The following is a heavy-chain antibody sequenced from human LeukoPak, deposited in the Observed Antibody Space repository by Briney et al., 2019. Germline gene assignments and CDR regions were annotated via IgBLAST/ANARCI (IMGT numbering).Heavy chain of an antibody. J-gene: IGHJ5*02. CDR2: IYHSGST. CDR1: GYSISSGYY. V-gene: IGHV4-38-2*02. CDR3: ARVWSSSPAWFDP. Sequence: SETLSLTCTVSGYSISSGYYWGWIRQPPGKGLEWIGSIYHSGSTYYNPSLKSRVTISVDTSKNQFSLKLSSVTAADTAVYYCARVWSSSPAWFDPWGQETLVTVSS. D-gene: IGHD6-13*01.